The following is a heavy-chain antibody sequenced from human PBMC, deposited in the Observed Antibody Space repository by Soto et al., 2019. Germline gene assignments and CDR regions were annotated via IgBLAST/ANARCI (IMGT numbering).Heavy chain of an antibody. J-gene: IGHJ4*02. D-gene: IGHD1-1*01. Sequence: AETLTLTCAVYGGSFSDYCWRWIRQAPGKGLEWVGEINNSGGTNYKSYLESGITRLANTSKNYLSPKFIYVTAADTAVYYGAKCPKAYNWNDVGFWGQGTLVNVSS. CDR3: AKCPKAYNWNDVGF. CDR1: GGSFSDYC. V-gene: IGHV4-34*01. CDR2: INNSGGT.